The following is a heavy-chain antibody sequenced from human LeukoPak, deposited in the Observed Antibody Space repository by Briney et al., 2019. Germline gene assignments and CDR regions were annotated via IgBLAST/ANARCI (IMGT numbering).Heavy chain of an antibody. D-gene: IGHD5-18*01. CDR3: ARGSRGYSYG. CDR2: IYYSAST. Sequence: SETLSLTCTVSGGSFSSGSYYWSWIRQPPGKGLEWIGYIYYSASTNYNPSLKSRVTISVDTSNNQFSLKLSSVTAADTAVYYYARGSRGYSYGWGQGTLVTVSS. J-gene: IGHJ4*02. V-gene: IGHV4-61*01. CDR1: GGSFSSGSYY.